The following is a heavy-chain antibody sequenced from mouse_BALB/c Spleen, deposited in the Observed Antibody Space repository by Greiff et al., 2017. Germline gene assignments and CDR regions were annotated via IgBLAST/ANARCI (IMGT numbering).Heavy chain of an antibody. CDR3: ARQLGLNYFDY. Sequence: EVQLQQSGAELVRSGASVKLSCTASGFNIKDYYMHWVKQRPEQGLEWIGWIDPENGDTEYAPKFQGKATMTADTSSNTAYLQLSSLTSEDTAVYYCARQLGLNYFDYWGQGTTLTVSS. CDR2: IDPENGDT. V-gene: IGHV14-4*02. D-gene: IGHD3-2*01. CDR1: GFNIKDYY. J-gene: IGHJ2*01.